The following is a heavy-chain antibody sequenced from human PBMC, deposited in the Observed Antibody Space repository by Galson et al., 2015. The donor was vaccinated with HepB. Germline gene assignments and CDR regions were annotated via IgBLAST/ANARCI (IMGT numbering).Heavy chain of an antibody. CDR3: AKDLLPGSYGSGSWYFDL. J-gene: IGHJ2*01. Sequence: SLRLSCAASGFTFSTYAMTWVRQTPGKGLEWVSTISGRDGSTYYADSVKGLFTIFRDTSKNKVYLRMNSLRVEDTAVYYSAKDLLPGSYGSGSWYFDLWGRGTLVTVSS. D-gene: IGHD3-10*01. V-gene: IGHV3-23*01. CDR1: GFTFSTYA. CDR2: ISGRDGST.